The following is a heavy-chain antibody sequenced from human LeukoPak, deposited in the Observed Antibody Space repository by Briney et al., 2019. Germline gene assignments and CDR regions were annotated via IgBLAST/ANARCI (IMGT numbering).Heavy chain of an antibody. D-gene: IGHD3-22*01. Sequence: PSQTLSLTCAVSGGSISSGGYSWSWIRQPPGKGLEWIGYIYHSGSAYYNPSLKSRVTILVDRSKNQFSLKLSSVTAADTAVYYCARENSSDFFDYWGQGTLVTVSS. CDR2: IYHSGSA. CDR1: GGSISSGGYS. CDR3: ARENSSDFFDY. V-gene: IGHV4-30-2*01. J-gene: IGHJ4*02.